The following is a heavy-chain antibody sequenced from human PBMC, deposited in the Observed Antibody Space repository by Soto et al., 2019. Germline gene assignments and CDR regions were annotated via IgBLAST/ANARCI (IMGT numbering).Heavy chain of an antibody. Sequence: GGSLRLSCAASGFTFSSYAMSWVRQAPGKGLEWDSAISGSGGSTYYADSVKGRFAISSDNSKNTLYLQMNSVRAEDTHIYYCAAPGVENRDDFDIWGQVTMVTVSS. CDR2: ISGSGGST. V-gene: IGHV3-23*01. D-gene: IGHD7-27*01. J-gene: IGHJ3*02. CDR3: AAPGVENRDDFDI. CDR1: GFTFSSYA.